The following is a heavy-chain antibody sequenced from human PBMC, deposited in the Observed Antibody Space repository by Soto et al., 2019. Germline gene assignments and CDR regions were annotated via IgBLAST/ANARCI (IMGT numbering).Heavy chain of an antibody. CDR3: VTGRSDSSGYYYSQVTGAIDS. CDR2: INHRGSI. Sequence: SEPLSLTCAVYGGSFSGYYWSWIRQPPGKGLEWIGEINHRGSINYNPSLKSRVTISVDMSKNQFSLRLTSVTAADTAVYYCVTGRSDSSGYYYSQVTGAIDSWGRGIPVTVSS. CDR1: GGSFSGYY. J-gene: IGHJ4*02. D-gene: IGHD3-22*01. V-gene: IGHV4-34*01.